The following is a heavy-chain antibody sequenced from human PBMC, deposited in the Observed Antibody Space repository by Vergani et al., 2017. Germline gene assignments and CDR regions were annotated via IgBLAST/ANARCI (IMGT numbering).Heavy chain of an antibody. D-gene: IGHD2-2*01. V-gene: IGHV1-46*01. J-gene: IGHJ5*02. CDR1: GYTFTSYY. CDR2: INPSGGST. Sequence: QVQLVQSGAEVKKPGASVKVSCKASGYTFTSYYMHWVRQAPGQGLEWMGIINPSGGSTSYAQKFQGRVTMTRDKSTSTAYMELSSLRSEDTAVYYCAREYQLLSGGNWFDPWGQGTLVTVSS. CDR3: AREYQLLSGGNWFDP.